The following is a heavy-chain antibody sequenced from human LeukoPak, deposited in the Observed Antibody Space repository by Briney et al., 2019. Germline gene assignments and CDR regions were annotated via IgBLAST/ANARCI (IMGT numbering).Heavy chain of an antibody. D-gene: IGHD3-10*01. CDR1: CGSITSNNYY. CDR3: ARDRGYGSGRKPGIAFDI. V-gene: IGHV4-39*07. Sequence: PAETLSLTGTVSCGSITSNNYYWGWIRQPPGKGLEWIDNIYYSVNTYYNPSPKSRVTISVDTFKNQFSLKLSSVTAADTAVYYCARDRGYGSGRKPGIAFDIWGQGTMVTVSS. J-gene: IGHJ3*02. CDR2: IYYSVNT.